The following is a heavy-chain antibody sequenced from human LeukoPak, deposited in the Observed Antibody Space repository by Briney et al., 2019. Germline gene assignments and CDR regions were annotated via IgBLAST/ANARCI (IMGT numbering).Heavy chain of an antibody. D-gene: IGHD2-15*01. CDR2: IYYSGST. CDR1: GGSISSSSYY. CDR3: ARHVRYCSGGSCYSGYYYGMDV. Sequence: SETLSLTCSVSGGSISSSSYYWGWIRQPPGKGLEWIGSIYYSGSTYYNPSLKSRVTISVDTSKNQFSLKLSSATAADTAVYYCARHVRYCSGGSCYSGYYYGMDVWGQGTTVTVSS. V-gene: IGHV4-39*01. J-gene: IGHJ6*02.